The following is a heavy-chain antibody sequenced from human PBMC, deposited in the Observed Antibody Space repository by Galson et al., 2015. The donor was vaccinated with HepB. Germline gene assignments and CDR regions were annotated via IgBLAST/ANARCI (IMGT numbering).Heavy chain of an antibody. Sequence: SETLSLTCTVSGGSISSYYWSWIRQPPGKGLEWIGYIYYSGSTNYNPSLKNRVTISVDTSKNQFSLKLSSVTAADTAVYYCARRNMVFGLRYFDGNHWYFDLWGRGTLVTVSS. V-gene: IGHV4-59*08. CDR3: ARRNMVFGLRYFDGNHWYFDL. J-gene: IGHJ2*01. CDR2: IYYSGST. D-gene: IGHD3-9*01. CDR1: GGSISSYY.